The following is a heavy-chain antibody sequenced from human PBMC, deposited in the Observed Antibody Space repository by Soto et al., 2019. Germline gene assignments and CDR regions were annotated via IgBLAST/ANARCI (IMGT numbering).Heavy chain of an antibody. CDR1: GGTFSSYT. CDR2: IIPILGIA. J-gene: IGHJ3*02. CDR3: ARPLPMGLNRDAFDI. V-gene: IGHV1-69*02. Sequence: SVKVSCKASGGTFSSYTISWVRQAPGQGLEWMGRIIPILGIANYAQKFQGRVTITADKSTSTAYMELSSLRSEDTAVYYCARPLPMGLNRDAFDIWGQGTMVTVAS.